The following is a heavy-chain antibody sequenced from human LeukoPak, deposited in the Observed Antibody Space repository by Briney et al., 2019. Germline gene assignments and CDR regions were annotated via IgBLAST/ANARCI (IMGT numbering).Heavy chain of an antibody. CDR1: GGSISSGGYY. V-gene: IGHV4-31*03. J-gene: IGHJ4*02. D-gene: IGHD2-8*01. CDR2: IYYSGST. CDR3: ARDGPRYCTNGVCYPFGY. Sequence: PSQTLSLTCTVSGGSISSGGYYWSWIRQHPGKGLERIGYIYYSGSTYYNPSLKSRVTISVDTSKHQFSLKLSSVTAADTAVYYCARDGPRYCTNGVCYPFGYWGQGTLVTVSS.